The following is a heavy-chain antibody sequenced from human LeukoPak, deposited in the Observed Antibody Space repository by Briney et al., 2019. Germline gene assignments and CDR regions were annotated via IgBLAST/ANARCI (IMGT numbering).Heavy chain of an antibody. CDR3: ARGWRYNFDH. CDR1: GGSISSGGYY. J-gene: IGHJ4*02. CDR2: IYDSGST. V-gene: IGHV4-31*03. D-gene: IGHD2-15*01. Sequence: PSETLSLTCTVSGGSISSGGYYWSWIRQHPGKGLEWIGYIYDSGSTYYNPSLKSRVTISVDTSKSQFSLKLTSVTAADTAVYCCARGWRYNFDHWGQGTLVTVSS.